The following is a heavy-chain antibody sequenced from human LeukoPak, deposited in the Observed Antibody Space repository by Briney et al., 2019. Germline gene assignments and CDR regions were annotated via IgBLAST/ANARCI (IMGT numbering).Heavy chain of an antibody. D-gene: IGHD1-26*01. CDR1: GFTFRSYG. CDR3: AKGAVRVADTRYYFDY. V-gene: IGHV3-30*18. J-gene: IGHJ4*02. Sequence: PGRSLRLSCAASGFTFRSYGMHWVRQAPGKGLEWVAVISYDGSNKYYADSVKGRFTISRDNSKNTLYLQMSNLRAEDTAIYYCAKGAVRVADTRYYFDYWGQGTLVTVSS. CDR2: ISYDGSNK.